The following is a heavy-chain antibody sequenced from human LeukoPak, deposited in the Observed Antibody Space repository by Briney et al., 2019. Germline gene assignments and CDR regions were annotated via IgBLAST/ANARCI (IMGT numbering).Heavy chain of an antibody. CDR2: TYYRSQQWHS. J-gene: IGHJ6*02. D-gene: IGHD6-19*01. V-gene: IGHV6-1*01. Sequence: SQTLSLTCAISGDSVSSNGASWNWIRQSPSRGPEWLGRTYYRSQQWHSDYAPSVKGRITLNPDTSKNQFSLQLNSMTPEDTAVYYCARDVQRWLDLQYYYHGMDVWGQGTTVTVS. CDR1: GDSVSSNGAS. CDR3: ARDVQRWLDLQYYYHGMDV.